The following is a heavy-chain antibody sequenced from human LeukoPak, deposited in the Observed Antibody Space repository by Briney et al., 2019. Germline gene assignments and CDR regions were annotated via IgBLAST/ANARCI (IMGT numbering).Heavy chain of an antibody. D-gene: IGHD3-9*01. CDR3: ARTAIRPYYDILTGFSLPPY. V-gene: IGHV1-69*13. CDR2: IIPIFGTA. Sequence: SVKVSCKASGGTFSSYAISWVRQAPGQGLEWMGGIIPIFGTANYAKKFQGRVTITADESTSTAYIELSSLRSEDTAVYYCARTAIRPYYDILTGFSLPPYWGQGTLVTVSS. CDR1: GGTFSSYA. J-gene: IGHJ4*02.